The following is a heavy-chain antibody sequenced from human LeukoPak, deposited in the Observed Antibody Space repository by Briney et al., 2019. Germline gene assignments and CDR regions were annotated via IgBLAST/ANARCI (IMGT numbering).Heavy chain of an antibody. V-gene: IGHV3-23*01. CDR1: GFTFSSYA. Sequence: GGSLRLSCAASGFTFSSYAMSWVRQAPGKGLEWVSTISGTDSSTYYADSVKGRFTISRDNSKNTLYLQMNSLRAEDTAVYYCAKEEGWYYFDYWGQGTLVTVSS. CDR3: AKEEGWYYFDY. D-gene: IGHD6-19*01. J-gene: IGHJ4*02. CDR2: ISGTDSST.